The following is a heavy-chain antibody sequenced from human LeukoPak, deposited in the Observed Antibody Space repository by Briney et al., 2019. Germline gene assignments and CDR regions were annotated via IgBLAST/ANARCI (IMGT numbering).Heavy chain of an antibody. D-gene: IGHD3-10*01. Sequence: SETLSLTCSVSGDSISIYYWSWIRQPPGKGLEWIGYIYNSGSTNYNPSLKSRVTISVDTSKNQFSLKLTSVTAADTAVYYCARDRELGYWGQGTLVIASS. CDR2: IYNSGST. V-gene: IGHV4-59*01. CDR3: ARDRELGY. CDR1: GDSISIYY. J-gene: IGHJ4*02.